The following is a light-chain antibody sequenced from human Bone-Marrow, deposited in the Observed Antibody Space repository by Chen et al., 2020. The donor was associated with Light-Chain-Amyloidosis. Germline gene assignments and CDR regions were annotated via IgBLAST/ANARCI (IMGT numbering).Light chain of an antibody. Sequence: QSALTQPPSVSGSPGQSVTISCTGTSSDVGSYNRVSWYQQPPGTAPKLMIYEVSNRPSGVPDRFSGSKSGNTASLTISGLQAEDEADYYCCSYAGSSTFDVVFGGGTKLTVL. CDR2: EVS. CDR3: CSYAGSSTFDVV. CDR1: SSDVGSYNR. V-gene: IGLV2-18*02. J-gene: IGLJ2*01.